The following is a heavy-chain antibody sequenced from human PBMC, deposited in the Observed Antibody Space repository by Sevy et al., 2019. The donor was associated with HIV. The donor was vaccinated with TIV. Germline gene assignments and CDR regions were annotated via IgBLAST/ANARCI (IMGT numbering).Heavy chain of an antibody. D-gene: IGHD3-3*01. V-gene: IGHV4-59*08. J-gene: IGHJ4*02. CDR3: ARHDFWSGYYYFDY. CDR2: IYYSGST. Sequence: SETLSLTCTVSGGSISSYYWSWIRQPPGKGLEWIGYIYYSGSTNYNPSLKSRVTISVDTSKNQFSLKLSSVTAADTAVYYCARHDFWSGYYYFDYWGQGTLVTVSS. CDR1: GGSISSYY.